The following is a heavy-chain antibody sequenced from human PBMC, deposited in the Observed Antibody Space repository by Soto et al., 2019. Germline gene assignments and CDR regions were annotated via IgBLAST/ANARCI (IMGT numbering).Heavy chain of an antibody. V-gene: IGHV3-73*01. CDR1: GFTFSGSA. J-gene: IGHJ5*02. CDR2: IRSKANSYAT. CDR3: TRGSPPIGFDP. Sequence: EVQLVESGGGLVQPGGSLKLSCAASGFTFSGSAMHWVRPASGKGLEWVGRIRSKANSYATAYAASVKGRFTISRDDSKNTAYLQMNSLKTEDTAVYYWTRGSPPIGFDPWGQGTLVTVSS.